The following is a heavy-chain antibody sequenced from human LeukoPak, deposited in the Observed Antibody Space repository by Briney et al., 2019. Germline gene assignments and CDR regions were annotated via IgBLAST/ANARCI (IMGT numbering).Heavy chain of an antibody. Sequence: SETLSLTCTVSGGSISSSSYYWGWIRQPPGKGLEWIGSIYYSGSTYYNPSLKSRVTISVDTSKNQFSLKLSSVTAADTAVYYCASWETTIFGVVITDYWGQGTLVAVSS. J-gene: IGHJ4*02. CDR2: IYYSGST. CDR1: GGSISSSSYY. D-gene: IGHD3-3*01. CDR3: ASWETTIFGVVITDY. V-gene: IGHV4-39*07.